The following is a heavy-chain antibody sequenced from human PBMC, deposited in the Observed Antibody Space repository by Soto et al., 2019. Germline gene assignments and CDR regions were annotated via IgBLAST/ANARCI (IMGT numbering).Heavy chain of an antibody. CDR1: GFTFSGSA. CDR2: IRSKANSYAT. D-gene: IGHD2-15*01. J-gene: IGHJ5*02. Sequence: GGSLRLSCAASGFTFSGSAMHWVRQASGKGLEWVGRIRSKANSYATAYAASVKGRFTISRDDSKNTAYLQMNSLKTEDTAVYYCTPTPGTPSFDPWGQGTLVTVSS. CDR3: TPTPGTPSFDP. V-gene: IGHV3-73*01.